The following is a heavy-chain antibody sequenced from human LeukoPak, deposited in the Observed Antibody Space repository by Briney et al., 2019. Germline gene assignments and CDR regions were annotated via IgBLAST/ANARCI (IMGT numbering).Heavy chain of an antibody. J-gene: IGHJ4*02. V-gene: IGHV3-23*01. CDR2: ISGSGGST. Sequence: GGSLRLSCAASGFTFSSYAMSWVRQAPGKGLEWVSAISGSGGSTYYADSVKGRFTISRDNSKNTLYLQMNSLRAEDTAVYYCAKVKMVRTRAGNYFDYWGQGTLVTVSS. D-gene: IGHD3-10*01. CDR1: GFTFSSYA. CDR3: AKVKMVRTRAGNYFDY.